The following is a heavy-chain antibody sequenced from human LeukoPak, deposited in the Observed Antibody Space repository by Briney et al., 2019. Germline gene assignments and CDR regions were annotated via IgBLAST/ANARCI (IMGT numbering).Heavy chain of an antibody. CDR2: IKQDGSEK. CDR1: GFTVSSNY. J-gene: IGHJ4*02. V-gene: IGHV3-7*01. CDR3: ARDHVYYDILTGYLYFDY. Sequence: GGSLRLSCAASGFTVSSNYMSWVRQAPGKGLEWVANIKQDGSEKYYVDSVKGRFTISRDNAKNSLYLQMNSLRAEDTAVYYCARDHVYYDILTGYLYFDYWGQGTLVTVSS. D-gene: IGHD3-9*01.